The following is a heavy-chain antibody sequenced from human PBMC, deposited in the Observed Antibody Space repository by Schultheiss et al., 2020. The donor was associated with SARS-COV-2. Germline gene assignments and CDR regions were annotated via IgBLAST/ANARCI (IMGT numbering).Heavy chain of an antibody. D-gene: IGHD2-8*02. CDR3: ARDLLYYYYGMDV. Sequence: SETLSLTCTVSGGSVSSGSYYWSWIRQPPGKGLEWIGYIYYSGSTYYNPSLKSLVTISVDTSKNQFSLKLSSVTAADTAVYYCARDLLYYYYGMDVWGQGTTVTVSS. V-gene: IGHV4-31*01. J-gene: IGHJ6*02. CDR2: IYYSGST. CDR1: GGSVSSGSYY.